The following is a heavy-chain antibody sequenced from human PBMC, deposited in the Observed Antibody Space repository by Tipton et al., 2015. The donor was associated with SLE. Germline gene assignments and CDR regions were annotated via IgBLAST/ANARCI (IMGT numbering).Heavy chain of an antibody. D-gene: IGHD6-19*01. CDR2: ISWNSGSI. J-gene: IGHJ4*02. CDR1: GFTFDDYA. Sequence: SGFTFDDYAMHWVRQAPGKGLEWVSGISWNSGSIGYADSVKGRFTTSRDNAKSSLYLQMNSLRAEDTALYYCAKDASYSSGWYYFDYWGQGTLVTVSS. V-gene: IGHV3-9*01. CDR3: AKDASYSSGWYYFDY.